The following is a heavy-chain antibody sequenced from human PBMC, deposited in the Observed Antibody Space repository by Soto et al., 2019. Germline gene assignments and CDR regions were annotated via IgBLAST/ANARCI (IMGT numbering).Heavy chain of an antibody. D-gene: IGHD6-6*01. V-gene: IGHV3-30-3*01. CDR3: ARDGYSSSAFCYGMDV. CDR2: ISYDGSNK. CDR1: GFTFSSYA. J-gene: IGHJ6*02. Sequence: GGSLRLSCAASGFTFSSYAMHWVRQAPGKGLEWVAVISYDGSNKYYADSVKGRFTISRDNSKNTLYLQMNSLRAEDTAVYYCARDGYSSSAFCYGMDVWGQGTTVTVSS.